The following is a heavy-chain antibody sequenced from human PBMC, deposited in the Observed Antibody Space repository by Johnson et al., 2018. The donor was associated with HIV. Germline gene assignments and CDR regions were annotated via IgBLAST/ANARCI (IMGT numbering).Heavy chain of an antibody. CDR2: IWYDGSNK. V-gene: IGHV3-33*01. Sequence: QVQLVESGGGVVQPGRSLRLSCAAPGFTFSSFGMHWVRQAPGKGLEWVAVIWYDGSNKYYADSVTGRFTISRDNSKNTLYLQMNSLRDEDTAVYYCARAGGWELTNAFDIWGQGTMVAVSS. CDR1: GFTFSSFG. CDR3: ARAGGWELTNAFDI. J-gene: IGHJ3*02. D-gene: IGHD1-26*01.